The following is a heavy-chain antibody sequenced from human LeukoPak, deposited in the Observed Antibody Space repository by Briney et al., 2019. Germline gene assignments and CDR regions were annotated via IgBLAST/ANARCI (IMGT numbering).Heavy chain of an antibody. CDR3: ATTNDGGGSPWGDFFDF. CDR2: IIPNLGTK. D-gene: IGHD3-16*01. J-gene: IGHJ4*02. Sequence: ASVPVSCKASGGTSNSHAFSWVRQAPGQALEGMGSIIPNLGTKNRAQNFHDRVTLTADKSTNTAYMQLTSLTSDDTAVYYCATTNDGGGSPWGDFFDFWGQGTLVTVSS. V-gene: IGHV1-69*04. CDR1: GGTSNSHA.